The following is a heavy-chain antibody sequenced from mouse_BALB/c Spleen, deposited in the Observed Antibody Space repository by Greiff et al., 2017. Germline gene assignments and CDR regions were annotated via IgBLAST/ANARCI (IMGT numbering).Heavy chain of an antibody. J-gene: IGHJ4*01. CDR2: ISSGSSTI. D-gene: IGHD2-4*01. V-gene: IGHV5-17*02. Sequence: EVQVVESGGGLVQPGGSRKLSCAASGFTFSSFGMHWVRQAPEKGLEWVAYISSGSSTIYYADTVKGRFTISRDNPKNTLFLQMTSLRSEDTAMYYCARKIYYDYDVAMDYWGQGTSVTVSS. CDR3: ARKIYYDYDVAMDY. CDR1: GFTFSSFG.